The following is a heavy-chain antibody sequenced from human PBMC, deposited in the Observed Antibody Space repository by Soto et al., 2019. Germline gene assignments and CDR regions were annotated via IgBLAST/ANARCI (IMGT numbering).Heavy chain of an antibody. V-gene: IGHV3-30*18. D-gene: IGHD5-18*01. Sequence: QVQLVESGGGVVQPGRSLRLSCAASGFTFSSYGMHWVRQAPGKGLEWVAVISYDGSNKYYADSVKGRFTISGDNSKNTLYLQMNSLRAEDTAVYYCAKSFVDTAMVVLEYFQHWGQGTLVTVSS. J-gene: IGHJ1*01. CDR1: GFTFSSYG. CDR3: AKSFVDTAMVVLEYFQH. CDR2: ISYDGSNK.